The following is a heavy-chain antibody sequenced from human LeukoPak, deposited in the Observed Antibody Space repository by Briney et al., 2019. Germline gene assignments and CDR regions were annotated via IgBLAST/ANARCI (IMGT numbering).Heavy chain of an antibody. CDR2: IKQDGSEK. V-gene: IGHV3-7*05. CDR1: GLTFSTYW. J-gene: IGHJ4*02. CDR3: AGPTYCSGGSCRIFDY. Sequence: PGGSLKLSCVASGLTFSTYWMSWVRQAPGEGLEWVANIKQDGSEKYYVDSVKGRFTISRDNAKNSLYLQMTSLRAEDTAVYYCAGPTYCSGGSCRIFDYWGQGTLVTVSS. D-gene: IGHD2-15*01.